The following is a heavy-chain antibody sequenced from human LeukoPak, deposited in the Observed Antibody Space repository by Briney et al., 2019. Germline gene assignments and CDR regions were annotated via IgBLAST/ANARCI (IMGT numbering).Heavy chain of an antibody. D-gene: IGHD1-26*01. V-gene: IGHV4-59*01. J-gene: IGHJ4*02. Sequence: SETLSLTCTVSGGSISSYYWSWIRQPPGKGLEWIGYIYYSGSTNYNPSLKSRVTISVDTSKNQFSLKLSSVTAADTAVYYCARTPPRERVGAILPRVFDYWGQGTLVTVSS. CDR1: GGSISSYY. CDR2: IYYSGST. CDR3: ARTPPRERVGAILPRVFDY.